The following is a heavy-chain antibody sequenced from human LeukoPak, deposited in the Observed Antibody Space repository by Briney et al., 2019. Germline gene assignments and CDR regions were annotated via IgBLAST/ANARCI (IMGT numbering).Heavy chain of an antibody. J-gene: IGHJ4*02. CDR2: ISSSGSTI. D-gene: IGHD5-18*01. V-gene: IGHV3-48*04. CDR1: GFTFSSYW. Sequence: GGSLRLSCAASGFTFSSYWMSWVRQAPGKGLEWVSYISSSGSTIYYADSVKGRFTISRDNAKKSLYLQMNSLRAEDTAVYYCARHLSGVTGYTYGRGIDYWGQGTLVTVSS. CDR3: ARHLSGVTGYTYGRGIDY.